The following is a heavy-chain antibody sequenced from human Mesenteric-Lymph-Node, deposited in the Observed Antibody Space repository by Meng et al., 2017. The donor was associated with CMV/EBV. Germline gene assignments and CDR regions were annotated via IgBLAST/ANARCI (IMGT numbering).Heavy chain of an antibody. Sequence: GTLNSYAISWVRQAPGQGLEWMGEIIPRLGTANYEQKFQGRVTITADESTSKVFMDLSSLRSEDTAVYYCAAGYYYGSGSYSQYFDHWGQGTLVTVSS. D-gene: IGHD3-10*01. J-gene: IGHJ4*02. V-gene: IGHV1-69*01. CDR1: GTLNSYA. CDR2: IIPRLGTA. CDR3: AAGYYYGSGSYSQYFDH.